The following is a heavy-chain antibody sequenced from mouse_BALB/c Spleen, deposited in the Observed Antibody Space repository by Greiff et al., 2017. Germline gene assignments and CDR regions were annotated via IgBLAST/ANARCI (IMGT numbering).Heavy chain of an antibody. J-gene: IGHJ4*01. D-gene: IGHD2-12*01. CDR1: GYTFSSYW. CDR2: ILPGSGST. V-gene: IGHV1-9*01. Sequence: QVQLQQSGAELMKPGASVKISCKATGYTFSSYWIEWVKQRPGHGLEWIGEILPGSGSTNYNQKFKGKATMTVDKSSSTAYMELARLTSEDSAVYYCARGLTTWYAMDYWGQGTSVTVSS. CDR3: ARGLTTWYAMDY.